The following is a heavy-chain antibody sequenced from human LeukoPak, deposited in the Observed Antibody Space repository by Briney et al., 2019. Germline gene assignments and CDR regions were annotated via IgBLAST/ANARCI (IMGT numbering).Heavy chain of an antibody. CDR2: IIPIFGTA. V-gene: IGHV1-69*05. CDR1: GGTFSSYA. J-gene: IGHJ6*03. Sequence: SVKVSCKASGGTFSSYAISWVRQAPGQGLGWMGGIIPIFGTANYAQKFQGRVTITTDESTSTAYMELSSLRSEDTAVYYCARGDPYCSGGSCYEPYYYYYMDVWGKGTTVTVSS. CDR3: ARGDPYCSGGSCYEPYYYYYMDV. D-gene: IGHD2-15*01.